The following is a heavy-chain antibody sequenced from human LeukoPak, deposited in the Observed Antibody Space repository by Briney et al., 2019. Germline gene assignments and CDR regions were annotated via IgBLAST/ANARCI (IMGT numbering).Heavy chain of an antibody. V-gene: IGHV3-15*01. CDR3: TTPDCSSTSCYKYYYYGMDV. D-gene: IGHD2-2*02. CDR1: GLTFSNAW. J-gene: IGHJ6*02. CDR2: IKSKTDGGTT. Sequence: GGSLRLSCAASGLTFSNAWMSWVRQAPGKGLEWVGRIKSKTDGGTTDYAAPVKGRFTISRDDSKNTLYLQMNSLKTEDTAVYYCTTPDCSSTSCYKYYYYGMDVWGQGTTVTVSS.